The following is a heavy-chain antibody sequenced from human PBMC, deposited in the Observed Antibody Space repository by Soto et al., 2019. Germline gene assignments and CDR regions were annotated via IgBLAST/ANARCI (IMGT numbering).Heavy chain of an antibody. D-gene: IGHD3-22*01. CDR1: GVTFSSYT. Sequence: QVQLVQSGAELKKPGSSVKVSCKASGVTFSSYTISWVRQAPGQGLEWMGRIIPILGIATYAQKFQGRVTLTADKSTSTASMEHSSLRSADTAVYYGASRYDSSAYGGQGTLFTVSS. CDR3: ASRYDSSAY. CDR2: IIPILGIA. J-gene: IGHJ4*02. V-gene: IGHV1-69*02.